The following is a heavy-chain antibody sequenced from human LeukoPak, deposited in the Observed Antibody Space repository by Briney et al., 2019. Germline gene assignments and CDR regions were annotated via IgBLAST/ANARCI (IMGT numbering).Heavy chain of an antibody. V-gene: IGHV1-2*02. CDR3: ARAKEGIAAAGTLDP. CDR1: GYTFTGYY. J-gene: IGHJ5*02. CDR2: INPNSGGT. D-gene: IGHD6-13*01. Sequence: GASVKVSCKASGYTFTGYYMHWVRQAPGQGLEWMGWINPNSGGTNYAQKLQGRVTMTRDTSIGTAYMELSRLRSDDTAVYYCARAKEGIAAAGTLDPWGQGTLVTVSS.